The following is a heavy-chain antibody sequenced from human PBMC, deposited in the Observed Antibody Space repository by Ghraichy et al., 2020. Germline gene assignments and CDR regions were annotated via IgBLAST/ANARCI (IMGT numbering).Heavy chain of an antibody. CDR3: AKDHHDYALNWFDP. J-gene: IGHJ5*02. CDR2: ISGSGGST. V-gene: IGHV3-23*01. Sequence: GESLNISCAASGFTFSSYPMSWVRQAPGKGLEWVSAISGSGGSTYYADSVKGRFTISRDNSKNTLYLQMNSLRAEDTAVYYCAKDHHDYALNWFDPWGQGTLVTVSS. CDR1: GFTFSSYP. D-gene: IGHD4-17*01.